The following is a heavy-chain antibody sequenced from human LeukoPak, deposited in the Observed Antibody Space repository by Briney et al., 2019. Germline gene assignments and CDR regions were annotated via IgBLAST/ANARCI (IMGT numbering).Heavy chain of an antibody. CDR3: AKGGNTGPFWY. V-gene: IGHV4-59*01. CDR2: IYYSGST. D-gene: IGHD1/OR15-1a*01. CDR1: GGSISSYY. Sequence: SETLSLTCTVSGGSISSYYWSWIRQPPGKGLEWIGYIYYSGSTNYNPSLKSRVTISVDTSKNQFSLKLSSVTAADTAVYYCAKGGNTGPFWYWGQGTLVTVSS. J-gene: IGHJ4*02.